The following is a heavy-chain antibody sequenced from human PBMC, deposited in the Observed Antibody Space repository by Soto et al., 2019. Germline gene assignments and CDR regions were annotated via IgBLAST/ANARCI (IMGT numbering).Heavy chain of an antibody. CDR3: ARSYNWNDVWLDP. J-gene: IGHJ5*02. V-gene: IGHV4-59*01. Sequence: SETLSLTCTVSGGSISSYYWSWIRQPPGKGLEWIGYIYYSGSTNYIPSLTSRVTISVDTSKNQFSLKLSSVTAADTAVYYCARSYNWNDVWLDPWGQGTLVTVSS. D-gene: IGHD1-1*01. CDR1: GGSISSYY. CDR2: IYYSGST.